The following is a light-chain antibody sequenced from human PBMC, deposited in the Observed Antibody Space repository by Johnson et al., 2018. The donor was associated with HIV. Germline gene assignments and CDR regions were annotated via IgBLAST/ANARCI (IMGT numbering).Light chain of an antibody. CDR2: ENT. CDR3: GTWDTSLSPGGV. V-gene: IGLV1-51*02. Sequence: QSVLTQPPSVSAAPGQKVTISCSGSSSNIGNKYVSWYQQLPGTAPKLLIYENTKRPSGIPDRFSGSKSGTSATLGITRLPNGDEADYYCGTWDTSLSPGGVFGSGTKVTVL. CDR1: SSNIGNKY. J-gene: IGLJ1*01.